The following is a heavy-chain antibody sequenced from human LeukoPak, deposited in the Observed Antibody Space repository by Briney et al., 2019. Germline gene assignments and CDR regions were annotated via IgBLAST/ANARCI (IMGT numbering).Heavy chain of an antibody. CDR1: GASISSTTYY. D-gene: IGHD6-19*01. J-gene: IGHJ3*02. Sequence: SETLSLTCTVSGASISSTTYYWGWIRQPPRKGLEWIASIYYSGSTYYNPSLKSRVTISVDTSKSQFSLKLRSVTAADTAVYYCARHKYSSGWPPEGAFDIWGQGTMVTVSS. CDR2: IYYSGST. CDR3: ARHKYSSGWPPEGAFDI. V-gene: IGHV4-39*01.